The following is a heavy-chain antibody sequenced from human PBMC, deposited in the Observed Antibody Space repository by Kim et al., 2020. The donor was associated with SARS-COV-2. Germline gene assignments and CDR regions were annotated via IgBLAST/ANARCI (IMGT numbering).Heavy chain of an antibody. CDR3: ARGYYGGNSALDY. D-gene: IGHD3-3*01. J-gene: IGHJ4*02. CDR2: ISSSDSTV. Sequence: GGSLRLSCAASGFTFSSYEMIWVRQAPGKGLEWVSYISSSDSTVYYADSVKGRFTISRDNAKNSLYLQMNSLRAEDTAVYYCARGYYGGNSALDYWGQGTLVTVSS. V-gene: IGHV3-48*03. CDR1: GFTFSSYE.